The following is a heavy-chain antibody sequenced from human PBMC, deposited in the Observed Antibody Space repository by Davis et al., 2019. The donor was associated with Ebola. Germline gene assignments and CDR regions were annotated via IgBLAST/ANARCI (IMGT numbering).Heavy chain of an antibody. CDR1: GFPFSFYF. V-gene: IGHV3-72*01. D-gene: IGHD1-1*01. J-gene: IGHJ4*02. Sequence: GGSLRLSCAASGFPFSFYFMDWVRLTPGKGLEWVGLSRNKENRYSTEYAASVRGRFSISRDDSKNLLYLEMNSLRTEDTAVYFCVTENWYRFESWGQGTLVTVSS. CDR3: VTENWYRFES. CDR2: SRNKENRYST.